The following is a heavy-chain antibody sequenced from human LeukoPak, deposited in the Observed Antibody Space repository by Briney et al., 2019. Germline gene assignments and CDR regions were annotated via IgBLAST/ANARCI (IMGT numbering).Heavy chain of an antibody. V-gene: IGHV3-66*01. Sequence: PGGSLRLSCAASGFTVSSNYMSWVRQAPGKGLEWVSLIYSGGTTYYADSVKGRFTISRDKSKNTLYLQMNSLRAEDTAVYYCASRMVATMLFDYDGMDVWGQGTTVTVSS. D-gene: IGHD5-12*01. CDR3: ASRMVATMLFDYDGMDV. J-gene: IGHJ6*02. CDR2: IYSGGTT. CDR1: GFTVSSNY.